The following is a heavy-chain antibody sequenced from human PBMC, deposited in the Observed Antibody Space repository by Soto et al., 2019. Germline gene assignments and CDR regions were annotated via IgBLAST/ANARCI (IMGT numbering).Heavy chain of an antibody. J-gene: IGHJ4*01. V-gene: IGHV4-34*01. CDR3: ANLIVFHSSYYHDY. Sequence: SWTLSLTLAVYVLPFSGYYWSWIRPSPGKGLEWIGEINHSGNTNYNPSLKSRVTMLVDTSKNQFSLSLSSVTAADTAVYYCANLIVFHSSYYHDYWGHGTLVTVS. CDR1: VLPFSGYY. CDR2: INHSGNT. D-gene: IGHD1-26*01.